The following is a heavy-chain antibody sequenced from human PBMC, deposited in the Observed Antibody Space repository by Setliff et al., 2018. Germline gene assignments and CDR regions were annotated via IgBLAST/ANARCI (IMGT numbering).Heavy chain of an antibody. CDR2: LDWNGART. V-gene: IGHV3-20*04. CDR1: GFNFDEHA. D-gene: IGHD3-9*01. CDR3: ARGIYDVVTGALDF. Sequence: GGSLSLSCAASGFNFDEHAMSWVRQVPGKGLEWVSSLDWNGARTIYADSVKGRFTISRDNTKNLLFLRMNSPRAEDTALYYCARGIYDVVTGALDFWGQGTLVTVSS. J-gene: IGHJ4*02.